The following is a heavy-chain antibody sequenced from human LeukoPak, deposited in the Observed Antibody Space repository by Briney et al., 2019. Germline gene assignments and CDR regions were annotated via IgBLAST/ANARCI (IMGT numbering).Heavy chain of an antibody. V-gene: IGHV3-23*01. CDR1: GFTFSSYA. CDR2: ISGSGGST. Sequence: PGGSLSLSCAASGFTFSSYAMSWVRQAPGKGLEWVSDISGSGGSTYYADSVKRRFTISRDNSKNTLYLQKNSLRAEDTAVYYCAKGAVPGFLDWFDPWGQGTLVTVSS. D-gene: IGHD6-19*01. CDR3: AKGAVPGFLDWFDP. J-gene: IGHJ5*02.